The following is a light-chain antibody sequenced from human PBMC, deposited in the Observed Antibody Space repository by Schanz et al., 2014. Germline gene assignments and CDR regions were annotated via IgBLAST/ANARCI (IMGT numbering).Light chain of an antibody. V-gene: IGKV1-9*01. CDR3: QQYNSYSPNT. Sequence: DIQVTQSPSSLSASVGDRVTITCRASQGISSYLAWYQQKPGKAPKLLIYAASTLQSGVPSRFSGSGSGTHFTLTISSLQPDDFATYYCQQYNSYSPNTFGQGTRVEIK. J-gene: IGKJ1*01. CDR1: QGISSY. CDR2: AAS.